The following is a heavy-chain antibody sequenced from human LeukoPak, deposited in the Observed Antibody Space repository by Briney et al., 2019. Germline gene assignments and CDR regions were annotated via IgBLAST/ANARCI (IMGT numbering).Heavy chain of an antibody. CDR1: GVIDSSKY. V-gene: IGHV3-53*01. D-gene: IGHD2-8*02. J-gene: IGHJ4*02. CDR2: IYGGGTT. CDR3: ATSMTSPGAFDY. Sequence: GGSPRLSCAASGVIDSSKYMIWVRQAPGKGLEWVSVIYGGGTTNYPDSVKGRFTISRDNSKHTLYLQMNSLRAEDTAVYYCATSMTSPGAFDYWGQGTLVTVSS.